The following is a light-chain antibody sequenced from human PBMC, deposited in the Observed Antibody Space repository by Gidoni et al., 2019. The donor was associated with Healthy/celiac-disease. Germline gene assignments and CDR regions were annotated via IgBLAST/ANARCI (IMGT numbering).Light chain of an antibody. CDR3: SSYTSSSTPHVV. V-gene: IGLV2-14*03. CDR1: SSDVGGYNY. CDR2: DVS. J-gene: IGLJ2*01. Sequence: QSALTPPAPVSGSPGQSTPISCTGTSSDVGGYNYVSWYQQHPGKAPKLMIYDVSNRPSGVSNRFSGSKSGNTASLTISGLQAEDEADYYCSSYTSSSTPHVVFGGGTKLTVL.